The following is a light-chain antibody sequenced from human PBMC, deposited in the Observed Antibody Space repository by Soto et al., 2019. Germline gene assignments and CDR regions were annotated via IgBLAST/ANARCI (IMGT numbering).Light chain of an antibody. V-gene: IGLV2-14*03. Sequence: LTQPASVSGSPGQSIAISCTGTSSDVGAYDFVSWYQQHLDKAPKLLIYEVSNRPSGVSDRFSGSKSVNTATLTISGLQAEDEADYYCSSHTTSNTRVFGTGTKVTVL. J-gene: IGLJ1*01. CDR2: EVS. CDR3: SSHTTSNTRV. CDR1: SSDVGAYDF.